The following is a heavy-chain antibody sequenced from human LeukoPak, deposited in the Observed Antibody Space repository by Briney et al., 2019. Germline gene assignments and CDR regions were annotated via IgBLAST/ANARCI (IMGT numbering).Heavy chain of an antibody. Sequence: SETLSLTCAVYGGSFSGYYWSWIRQPPGKGLEWIGEINHSGSTNYNPSLKSRVTISVDTSKNQFSLKLSSVTAADTAVYYCARGEDYWGQGTLVTVSS. CDR2: INHSGST. CDR3: ARGEDY. CDR1: GGSFSGYY. J-gene: IGHJ4*02. V-gene: IGHV4-34*01.